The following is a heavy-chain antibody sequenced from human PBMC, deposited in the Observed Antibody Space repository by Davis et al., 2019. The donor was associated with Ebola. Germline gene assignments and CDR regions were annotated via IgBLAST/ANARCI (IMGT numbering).Heavy chain of an antibody. CDR1: GFIFSDYY. J-gene: IGHJ1*01. CDR3: ARGWGDYGGNSGYFQH. CDR2: ISSSGSNI. Sequence: PGGSLRLSCAASGFIFSDYYMSWIRQAPGKGLEWVSYISSSGSNIYYADSVRGRFTISRDNANNSLYLQMNSLRAEDTAIYYCARGWGDYGGNSGYFQHWGQGTLVAVSS. V-gene: IGHV3-11*01. D-gene: IGHD4-23*01.